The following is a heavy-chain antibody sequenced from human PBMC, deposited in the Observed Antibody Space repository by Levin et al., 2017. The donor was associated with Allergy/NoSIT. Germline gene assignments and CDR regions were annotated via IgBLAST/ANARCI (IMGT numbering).Heavy chain of an antibody. V-gene: IGHV3-15*01. CDR2: IKSKTNGGTT. D-gene: IGHD5-18*01. CDR3: TTEGYTYGYHAFEI. Sequence: ETLSLTCAASGFTFSNAWMSWVRQAPGKGLEWVGRIKSKTNGGTTDYAAPVKGRFTISGDDSKNTLYLQMNSLKTEDTAVYYCTTEGYTYGYHAFEIWGQGTLVTVSS. CDR1: GFTFSNAW. J-gene: IGHJ3*02.